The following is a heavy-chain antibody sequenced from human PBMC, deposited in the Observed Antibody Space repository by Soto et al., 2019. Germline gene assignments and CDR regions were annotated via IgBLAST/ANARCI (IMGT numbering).Heavy chain of an antibody. V-gene: IGHV1-18*01. D-gene: IGHD5-12*01. CDR1: GYTFTSYG. Sequence: QVQLVQSGAEMKKPGASVKVSCKASGYTFTSYGINWVRQAPGQGLAWMGWLSAYNGNTNYAQKFQGRVTMTTDTSTGTAYMELRSLKSDDTAVYYCARDFVPAYSGYSDYWGRGTLVTVSS. J-gene: IGHJ4*02. CDR2: LSAYNGNT. CDR3: ARDFVPAYSGYSDY.